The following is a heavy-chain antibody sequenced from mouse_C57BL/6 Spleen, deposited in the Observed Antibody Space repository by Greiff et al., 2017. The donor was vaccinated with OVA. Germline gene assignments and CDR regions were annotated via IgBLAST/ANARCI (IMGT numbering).Heavy chain of an antibody. V-gene: IGHV1-76*01. CDR1: GYTFTDYY. Sequence: VQLQQSGAELVRPGASVKLSCKASGYTFTDYYINWVKQRPGQGLEWIARIYPGSGNTYYNEKFKGKATLTAEKSSSTAYMQLSSLTSEDSAVYFCARASDGYFDVWGTGTTVTVSS. J-gene: IGHJ1*03. CDR2: IYPGSGNT. CDR3: ARASDGYFDV.